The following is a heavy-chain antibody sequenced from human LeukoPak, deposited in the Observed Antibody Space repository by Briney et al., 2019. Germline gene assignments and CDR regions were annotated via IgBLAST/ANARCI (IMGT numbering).Heavy chain of an antibody. CDR2: IYRGGIT. J-gene: IGHJ5*02. CDR3: ARAPSDWGATNWFDP. D-gene: IGHD7-27*01. CDR1: GGSVSAYY. Sequence: SETLSLTCTVSGGSVSAYYWNWIRQPPGKGLEWIGFIYRGGITSYNPSLKSRVTISIDTSKNDFSLNLTSVTAADTAVYYCARAPSDWGATNWFDPWGHGTLVTVSS. V-gene: IGHV4-59*02.